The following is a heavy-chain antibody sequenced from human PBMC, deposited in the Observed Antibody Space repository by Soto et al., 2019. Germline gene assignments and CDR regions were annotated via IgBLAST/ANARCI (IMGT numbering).Heavy chain of an antibody. CDR3: ARDEPFSAGY. Sequence: QVQLVQSGTEVKKPGASVKVSCKASGYTFLDFYIHWVRQAPGQGLEWMGFINPSGGGTTYAQQFQGRLTMTRDTSTSTVYMELISLRSEDTAIYYCARDEPFSAGYWGQGTLVT. CDR2: INPSGGGT. J-gene: IGHJ4*02. D-gene: IGHD3-3*02. CDR1: GYTFLDFY. V-gene: IGHV1-46*01.